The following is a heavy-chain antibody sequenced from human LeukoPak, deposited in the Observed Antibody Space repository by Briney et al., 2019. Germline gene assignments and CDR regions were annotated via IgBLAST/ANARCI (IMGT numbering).Heavy chain of an antibody. V-gene: IGHV4-31*11. J-gene: IGHJ4*02. CDR2: IHYGGST. Sequence: SETLSLTCAVSGGTMSVGKYYCSWIRQSPGKGLEWIGYIHYGGSTYYNPSLKSRVTISVNRSKNQFSLKLASVTAADTAVYYCARALGSSWYWVHLGGRGTLITVSS. D-gene: IGHD6-13*01. CDR3: ARALGSSWYWVHL. CDR1: GGTMSVGKYY.